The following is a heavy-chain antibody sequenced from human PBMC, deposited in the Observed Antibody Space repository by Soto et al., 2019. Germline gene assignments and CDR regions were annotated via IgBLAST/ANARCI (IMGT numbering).Heavy chain of an antibody. V-gene: IGHV3-23*01. CDR1: GFTFSSYA. CDR2: ISGSGGST. CDR3: AEPWVCSSTSCQNWFDT. D-gene: IGHD2-2*01. Sequence: GSLRLSCAASGFTFSSYAMSWVRQAPGKGLEWVSAISGSGGSTYYADSVKGRFTVSRDNSKNTLYLQMNGLRAEDTAVYYCAEPWVCSSTSCQNWFDTWGRGTLVTVSS. J-gene: IGHJ5*02.